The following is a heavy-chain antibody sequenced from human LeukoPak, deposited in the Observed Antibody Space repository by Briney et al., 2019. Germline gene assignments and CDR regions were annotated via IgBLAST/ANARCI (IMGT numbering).Heavy chain of an antibody. CDR1: GFTFSSYA. D-gene: IGHD3-22*01. CDR3: AKHYYDSSGYYYSTGHFDY. Sequence: PGRSLRLSCAASGFTFSSYAMSWVRQAPGKGLEWVSAISGSGGSTYYADSVKGRFTISRDNSKNTLYLQMNSLRAEDTAVYYCAKHYYDSSGYYYSTGHFDYWGQGTLVTVSS. J-gene: IGHJ4*02. CDR2: ISGSGGST. V-gene: IGHV3-23*01.